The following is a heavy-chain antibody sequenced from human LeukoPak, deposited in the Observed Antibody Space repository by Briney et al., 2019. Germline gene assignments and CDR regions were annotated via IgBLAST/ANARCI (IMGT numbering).Heavy chain of an antibody. CDR1: GFTFSSYA. Sequence: GGSLRLSCAASGFTFSSYAMNWVRQAPGKGLEWVSAISGSGGSTYYADSVKGRFTISRDNSKNTLYLQMNSLRAEDTAVYYCAKVRYYDTYVYWGQGTLVTVSS. J-gene: IGHJ4*02. V-gene: IGHV3-23*01. CDR2: ISGSGGST. D-gene: IGHD3-22*01. CDR3: AKVRYYDTYVY.